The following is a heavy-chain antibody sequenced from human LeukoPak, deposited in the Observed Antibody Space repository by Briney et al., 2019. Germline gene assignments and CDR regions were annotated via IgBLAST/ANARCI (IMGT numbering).Heavy chain of an antibody. CDR2: ISSSGSII. CDR1: GFTFSSYG. CDR3: AKTGIVVVPAAPPYYFDY. D-gene: IGHD2-2*01. V-gene: IGHV3-48*04. J-gene: IGHJ4*02. Sequence: GGSLRLSCAVSGFTFSSYGMNWVRQAPGKGLEWVSYISSSGSIIYYADSVKGRFTISRDNAKNSLYLQMNSLRAEDTAVYYCAKTGIVVVPAAPPYYFDYWGQGTLVTVSS.